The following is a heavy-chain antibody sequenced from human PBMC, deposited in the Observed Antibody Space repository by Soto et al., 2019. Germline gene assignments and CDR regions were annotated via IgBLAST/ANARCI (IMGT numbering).Heavy chain of an antibody. J-gene: IGHJ6*02. D-gene: IGHD3-10*01. V-gene: IGHV3-15*07. CDR1: GFTFSNAW. Sequence: GGSLRLSCAASGFTFSNAWMNWVRQAPGKGLEWVGRIKSKTDGGTTDYAAPVKGRFTIPRDDSKNTLYLQMNSLKTEDTAVYYCTTDLMALWFGDYYGMDVWGQGTTVTVSS. CDR3: TTDLMALWFGDYYGMDV. CDR2: IKSKTDGGTT.